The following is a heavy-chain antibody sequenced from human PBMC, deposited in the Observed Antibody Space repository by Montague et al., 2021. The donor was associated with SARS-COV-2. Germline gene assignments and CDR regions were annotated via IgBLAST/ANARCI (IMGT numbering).Heavy chain of an antibody. J-gene: IGHJ2*01. V-gene: IGHV3-20*04. CDR2: INWNGGYK. CDR1: GFTFDDHG. Sequence: SLRLSCAASGFTFDDHGMTWVRQAPGKGLEWVSGINWNGGYKHYVDSVRGRFTISRDNAKNSLYLQMSSLRAEDTALYYCARVYASSSNFYFDLWGRGTLVTVSS. CDR3: ARVYASSSNFYFDL. D-gene: IGHD2-8*01.